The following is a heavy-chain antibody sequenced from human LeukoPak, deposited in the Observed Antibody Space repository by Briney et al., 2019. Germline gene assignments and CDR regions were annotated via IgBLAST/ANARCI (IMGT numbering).Heavy chain of an antibody. CDR3: AREVAYYYDSSGYYYDSYYYYYMDV. J-gene: IGHJ6*03. D-gene: IGHD3-22*01. V-gene: IGHV1-2*02. CDR1: GYTFTGYY. CDR2: INPNSGGT. Sequence: ASVKVSCKASGYTFTGYYMHWVRQAPGQGLEWMGWINPNSGGTNYAQQFQGRLTMTRDTSISTAYMELSRLRSDDTAVYYCAREVAYYYDSSGYYYDSYYYYYMDVWGKGTTVTVSS.